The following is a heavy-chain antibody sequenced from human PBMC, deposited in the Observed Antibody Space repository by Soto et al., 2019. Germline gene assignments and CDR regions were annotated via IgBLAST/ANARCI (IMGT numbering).Heavy chain of an antibody. D-gene: IGHD2-2*01. CDR3: ARERTSCCYTYWFDP. J-gene: IGHJ5*02. V-gene: IGHV3-74*01. CDR2: INSDGSST. CDR1: GFTFSSYW. Sequence: GGSLRLSCAASGFTFSSYWMHWVRQAPGKGLVWVSRINSDGSSTSYADSVKGRFTISRDNAKNTLYLQMNSLRAEDTAVYYCARERTSCCYTYWFDPWGQGTLVTVSS.